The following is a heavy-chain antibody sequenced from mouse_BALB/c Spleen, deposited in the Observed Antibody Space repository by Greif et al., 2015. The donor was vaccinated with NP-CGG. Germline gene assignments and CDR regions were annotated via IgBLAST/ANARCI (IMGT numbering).Heavy chain of an antibody. Sequence: EVQRVESGPGLVKPSQSLSLTCSVTGYSITSGYYWNWIRQFPGNKLEWMGYISYDGSNNYNPSPKNRISITRDTSKNQFFLKLNSVTTEDTATYYCATYYGNYLAWFAYWGQGTLVTVSA. J-gene: IGHJ3*01. D-gene: IGHD2-10*01. CDR1: GYSITSGYY. V-gene: IGHV3-6*02. CDR2: ISYDGSN. CDR3: ATYYGNYLAWFAY.